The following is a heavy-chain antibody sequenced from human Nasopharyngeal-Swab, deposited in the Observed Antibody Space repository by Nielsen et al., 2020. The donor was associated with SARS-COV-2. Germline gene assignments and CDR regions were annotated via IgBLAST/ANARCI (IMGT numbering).Heavy chain of an antibody. CDR2: STPVRGH. CDR3: ARGLSSVVPSPVLGLGPSYPFSYMDV. Sequence: SETLSLTCAVLGGSISASTWNWIRKPPGKGLEGIGASTPVRGHLFSPSLQSRVSISVDPSKNQFSLRLTSVTAADTAFYHCARGLSSVVPSPVLGLGPSYPFSYMDVSDKGTTVTVSS. V-gene: IGHV4-34*01. D-gene: IGHD3-16*01. CDR1: GGSISAST. J-gene: IGHJ6*04.